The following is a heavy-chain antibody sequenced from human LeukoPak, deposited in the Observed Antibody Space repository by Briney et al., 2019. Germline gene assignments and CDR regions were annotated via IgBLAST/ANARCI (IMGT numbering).Heavy chain of an antibody. D-gene: IGHD6-19*01. V-gene: IGHV3-23*01. J-gene: IGHJ4*02. CDR2: ISGSGGST. CDR1: GFTFSSYA. CDR3: AKGIRHSSGWPHDH. Sequence: GGSLRLSCAASGFTFSSYAMSWVRQAPGKGLEWVSAISGSGGSTYYADSVKGRFTISRDNSKNTLYLQMNSLRAEDTAVYYCAKGIRHSSGWPHDHWGQGTLVTVSS.